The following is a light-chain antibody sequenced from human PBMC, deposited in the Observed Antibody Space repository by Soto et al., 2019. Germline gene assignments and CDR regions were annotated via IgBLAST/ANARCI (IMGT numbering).Light chain of an antibody. J-gene: IGLJ1*01. CDR3: CSYAGSYTSYV. CDR2: DVT. CDR1: TSDVGGYNY. Sequence: QSALTQPRSVSGSPGQSVTISCTGTTSDVGGYNYVSWYQQHPGKAPKLMVYDVTKRPSWVPDRFSGSKSGSTASLTISGLQAEDEADYYCCSYAGSYTSYVFGTGTKLTVL. V-gene: IGLV2-11*01.